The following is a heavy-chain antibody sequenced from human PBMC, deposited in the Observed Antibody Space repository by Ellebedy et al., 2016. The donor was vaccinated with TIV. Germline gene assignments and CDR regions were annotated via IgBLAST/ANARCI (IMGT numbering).Heavy chain of an antibody. CDR1: GFVFNNCA. V-gene: IGHV3-33*01. J-gene: IGHJ4*02. CDR2: IWYDGRNK. CDR3: ARGGDGHNPQQLDY. Sequence: GGSLRLSCTASGFVFNNCAMHWVRQAPGKGLEWVAMIWYDGRNKAYGDSLKGRFSVSRANSENTLYLQMNSLRAEDTAVYYCARGGDGHNPQQLDYWGQGTLVTVSS. D-gene: IGHD5-24*01.